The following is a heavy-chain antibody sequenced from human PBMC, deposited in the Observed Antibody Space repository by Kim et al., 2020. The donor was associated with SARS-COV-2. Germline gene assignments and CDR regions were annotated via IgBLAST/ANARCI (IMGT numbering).Heavy chain of an antibody. Sequence: GGSLRHSCAASGFTFSSYAMSWVRQAPGKGLEWVSAISGSGGSTYYADSVKCRLTISRDNYKNTLYLQMNSLRAEDTAVYYCAKEEQWLVPVGMDVWGQGTTVTVSS. CDR1: GFTFSSYA. V-gene: IGHV3-23*01. D-gene: IGHD6-19*01. CDR2: ISGSGGST. J-gene: IGHJ6*02. CDR3: AKEEQWLVPVGMDV.